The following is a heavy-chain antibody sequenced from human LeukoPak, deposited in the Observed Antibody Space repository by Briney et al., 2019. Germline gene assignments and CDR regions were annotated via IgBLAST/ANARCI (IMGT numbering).Heavy chain of an antibody. D-gene: IGHD3-3*01. CDR3: ARELQRITIFGVVPAFDI. J-gene: IGHJ3*02. Sequence: GGSLRLSCAASGFTFSNYPMSWVRQAPGKGLEWVSAVNGDTTFYADSVKGRFTISRDNSKNTLYLQMNSLRAEDTAVYYCARELQRITIFGVVPAFDIWGQGTMVTVSS. CDR2: VNGDTT. CDR1: GFTFSNYP. V-gene: IGHV3-23*01.